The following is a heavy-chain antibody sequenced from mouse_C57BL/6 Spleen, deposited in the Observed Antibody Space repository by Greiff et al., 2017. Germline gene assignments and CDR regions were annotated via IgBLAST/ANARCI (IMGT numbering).Heavy chain of an antibody. J-gene: IGHJ3*01. D-gene: IGHD1-1*01. CDR3: ARTHYGSSRAWFAY. Sequence: VHVKQSGPELVKPGASVKISCKASGYSFTDYNMNWVKQSNGKSLEWIGVINPNYGTTSYNQKFKGKATLTVDQSSSTAYMQLNSLTSEDSAVYYCARTHYGSSRAWFAYWGQGTLVTVSA. CDR1: GYSFTDYN. CDR2: INPNYGTT. V-gene: IGHV1-39*01.